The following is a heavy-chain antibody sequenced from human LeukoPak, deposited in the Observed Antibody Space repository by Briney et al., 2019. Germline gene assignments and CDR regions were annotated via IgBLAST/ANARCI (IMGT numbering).Heavy chain of an antibody. J-gene: IGHJ5*02. CDR1: GFTFSSYW. D-gene: IGHD1-26*01. V-gene: IGHV3-74*01. CDR3: ARDLAVGAITGWFDP. CDR2: INSDGGST. Sequence: GGSLRLSCAASGFTFSSYWMHWVRQAPGKGLVWVSRINSDGGSTSYADSVKGRFTISRDNAKNTLYLQMNSLRAEDTAVYYCARDLAVGAITGWFDPWGQGTLVTVSS.